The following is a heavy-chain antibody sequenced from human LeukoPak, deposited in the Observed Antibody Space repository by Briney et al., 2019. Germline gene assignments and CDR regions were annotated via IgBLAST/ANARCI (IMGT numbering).Heavy chain of an antibody. CDR3: ARDMVRGVRPYGY. CDR2: INPNSGGT. Sequence: GASVKVSCKASGYTFTGYYTHWVRQAPGQGLEWMGWINPNSGGTNYAQKFQGRVTMTRDTSISTAYMELSRLRSDDTAVYYCARDMVRGVRPYGYWGQGTLVTVSS. V-gene: IGHV1-2*02. D-gene: IGHD3-10*01. J-gene: IGHJ4*02. CDR1: GYTFTGYY.